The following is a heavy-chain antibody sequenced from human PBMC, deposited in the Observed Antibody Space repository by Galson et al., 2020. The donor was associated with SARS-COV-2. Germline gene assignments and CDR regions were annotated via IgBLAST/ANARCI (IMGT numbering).Heavy chain of an antibody. CDR3: ARWGSWYISGYYYYGMDV. CDR2: IYPGDSDT. D-gene: IGHD6-13*01. CDR1: GYSFTSYW. Sequence: GESLKISCKGSGYSFTSYWIGWVRQMPGKGLEWMGIIYPGDSDTRYSPSFQGQVTISADKSISTAYLQWSSLKASDTAMYYCARWGSWYISGYYYYGMDVWGQGTTVTVSS. V-gene: IGHV5-51*01. J-gene: IGHJ6*02.